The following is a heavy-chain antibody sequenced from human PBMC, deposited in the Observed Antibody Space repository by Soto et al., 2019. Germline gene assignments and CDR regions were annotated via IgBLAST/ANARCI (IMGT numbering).Heavy chain of an antibody. V-gene: IGHV1-69*02. Sequence: SVKVSCKASGGTFSSYTISWVRQAPGQGLEWMGRIIPILGIANYAQKFQGRVTITADKSTSTAYVELSSLRSEDTAVYYCARISQPHDYGDSDYWGQGTLVTVSS. CDR2: IIPILGIA. D-gene: IGHD4-17*01. CDR1: GGTFSSYT. J-gene: IGHJ4*02. CDR3: ARISQPHDYGDSDY.